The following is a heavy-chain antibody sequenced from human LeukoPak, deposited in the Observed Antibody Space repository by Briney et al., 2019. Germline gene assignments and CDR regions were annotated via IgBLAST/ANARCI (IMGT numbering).Heavy chain of an antibody. D-gene: IGHD3-10*01. J-gene: IGHJ4*02. CDR3: ARFSITVVRGGKYYFDY. CDR1: GGSISNYY. CDR2: IYYSGAT. V-gene: IGHV4-59*08. Sequence: PSETLSLTCTVSGGSISNYYWSWIRQPPGKGLEWIGHIYYSGATKYNPSLKSRITISVDTSKNQFSLMLSSVTAADTAVYYCARFSITVVRGGKYYFDYWGQGTLVTVSS.